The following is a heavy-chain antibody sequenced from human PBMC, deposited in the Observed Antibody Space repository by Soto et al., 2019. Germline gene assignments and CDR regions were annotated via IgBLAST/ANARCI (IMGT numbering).Heavy chain of an antibody. J-gene: IGHJ5*02. D-gene: IGHD3-3*01. V-gene: IGHV4-59*01. Sequence: SETLSLTCTVSGGSISSYYWSWIRQPPGKGLEWIGYIYYSGSTNYNPSLKSRVTISVDTSKNQFSLKLSSVTAADTAVYYCARGLGYDFWSGYYLGWFDPWGQGTLVTV. CDR1: GGSISSYY. CDR2: IYYSGST. CDR3: ARGLGYDFWSGYYLGWFDP.